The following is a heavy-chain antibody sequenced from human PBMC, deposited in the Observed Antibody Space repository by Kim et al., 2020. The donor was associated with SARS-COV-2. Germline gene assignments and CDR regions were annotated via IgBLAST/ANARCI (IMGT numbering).Heavy chain of an antibody. J-gene: IGHJ5*02. Sequence: SETLSLTCTVSGDSMNTNRYYWAWIRQAPGKGLEYIGRVFYSGTTNYNPSLKSRVTISVDTSKNQFSLRLTSVTAADTALYYCASQEATAACFDPWGQGT. CDR1: GDSMNTNRYY. D-gene: IGHD6-13*01. CDR2: VFYSGTT. V-gene: IGHV4-39*01. CDR3: ASQEATAACFDP.